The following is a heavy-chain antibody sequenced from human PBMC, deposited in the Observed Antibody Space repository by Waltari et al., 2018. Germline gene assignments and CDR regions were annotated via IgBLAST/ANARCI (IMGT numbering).Heavy chain of an antibody. CDR1: GGSISSYY. CDR3: ARVQRYCSGGSCYPWFDP. J-gene: IGHJ5*02. D-gene: IGHD2-15*01. V-gene: IGHV4-4*07. Sequence: QVQLQESGPGLVKPSETLSLTCTVSGGSISSYYWSWIRQPAGKGLEWIGRIYTSGGTNYHASLKRRCTRSVSTSRNQFSLKLSSVTAADTAVYYCARVQRYCSGGSCYPWFDPWGQGTLVTVSS. CDR2: IYTSGGT.